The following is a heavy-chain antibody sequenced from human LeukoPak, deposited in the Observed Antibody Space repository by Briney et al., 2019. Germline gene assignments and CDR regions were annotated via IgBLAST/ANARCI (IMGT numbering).Heavy chain of an antibody. CDR2: ILAGGAT. D-gene: IGHD6-19*01. J-gene: IGHJ4*01. CDR1: GFTFSKYA. Sequence: PGGSLRLSCAASGFTFSKYAMTWVRQAPGKGLEWVSAILAGGATYYADPVKGRFTISRDSSTNTLYLQMNSLRVDDTAIYYCTKDREPDNGWDLDYWGQGTLLIVSS. V-gene: IGHV3-23*01. CDR3: TKDREPDNGWDLDY.